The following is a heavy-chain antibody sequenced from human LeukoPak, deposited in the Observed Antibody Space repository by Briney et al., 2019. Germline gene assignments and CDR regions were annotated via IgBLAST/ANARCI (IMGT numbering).Heavy chain of an antibody. CDR3: ARVDATSLAVHY. J-gene: IGHJ4*02. D-gene: IGHD5-24*01. Sequence: GASVKVPCKASGYTFTGYYLNWVRRAPGQGLEWMGRINPNSGGTNSGQKFQGRVTMTRDTSISTAYLELSSLTFDDTAVYYCARVDATSLAVHYWGQGTLVTVSS. CDR1: GYTFTGYY. V-gene: IGHV1-2*02. CDR2: INPNSGGT.